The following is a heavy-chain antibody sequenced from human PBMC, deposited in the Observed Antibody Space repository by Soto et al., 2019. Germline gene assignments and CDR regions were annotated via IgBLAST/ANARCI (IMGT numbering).Heavy chain of an antibody. CDR2: INAYNGNT. CDR3: AREGLLLLPDY. D-gene: IGHD3-22*01. CDR1: GYTFTSYA. V-gene: IGHV1-3*01. J-gene: IGHJ4*02. Sequence: ASVKVSCKASGYTFTSYAMHWVRQAPGQRLEWMGWINAYNGNTNYSQKFQGRVTMTTDTSTSTAYMELSSLTSDDTAVYYCAREGLLLLPDYWGQGTLVTVSS.